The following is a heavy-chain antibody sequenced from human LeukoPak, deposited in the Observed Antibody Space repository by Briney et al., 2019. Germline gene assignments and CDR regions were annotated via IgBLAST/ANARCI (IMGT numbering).Heavy chain of an antibody. D-gene: IGHD3-22*01. Sequence: GGSLRLSCAASGFTLSSYAMSWVRQAPGKGLEWVSVISGSGGSTYYADSVKGQFSISRDNSKYTVYLQMNSLRAEDTAVYYCAKDTVHYYDSSGYFAFDYWGQGTLVTVSS. J-gene: IGHJ4*02. CDR3: AKDTVHYYDSSGYFAFDY. CDR2: ISGSGGST. V-gene: IGHV3-23*01. CDR1: GFTLSSYA.